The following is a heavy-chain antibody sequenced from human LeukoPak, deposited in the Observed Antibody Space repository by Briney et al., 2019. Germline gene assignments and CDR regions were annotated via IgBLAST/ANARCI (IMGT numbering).Heavy chain of an antibody. D-gene: IGHD2-15*01. CDR3: ARVHCIGHSCYVDY. Sequence: SETLSLTCSVSGASIRSHCWSWIRQPAGKGLEWFGHIYISGSTNYNPSLKSRVTISVDTSKNQFSLKLSSLTAADTAVYYCARVHCIGHSCYVDYWGQGALVTVSS. J-gene: IGHJ4*02. CDR1: GASIRSHC. V-gene: IGHV4-4*07. CDR2: IYISGST.